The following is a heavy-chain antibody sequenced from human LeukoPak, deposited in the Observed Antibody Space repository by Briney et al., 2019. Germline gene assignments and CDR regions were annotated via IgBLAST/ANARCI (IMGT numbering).Heavy chain of an antibody. V-gene: IGHV4-59*02. CDR3: ARAGTTRGGWPI. D-gene: IGHD6-19*01. CDR2: IYYSGNT. CDR1: GFTVSSNY. J-gene: IGHJ3*02. Sequence: GSLRLSCAASGFTVSSNYMSWVRQAPGKGLEWIGYIYYSGNTNYNPSLESRITISVDTSKSQISLKLNSVTAADTAMYYCARAGTTRGGWPIWGQGTMVTVSS.